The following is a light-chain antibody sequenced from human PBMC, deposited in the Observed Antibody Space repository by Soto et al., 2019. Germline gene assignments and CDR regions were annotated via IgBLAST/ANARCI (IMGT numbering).Light chain of an antibody. CDR3: QQYNSYSVT. Sequence: DIQMTQSPSTLSASVGDRVTITCRASQTINTWLAWYQQKLGKAPKFLIYQASSLESGVPSRFSGSGSGTEFTLTISSLQPEDFATYYCQQYNSYSVTFGPGTKVDIK. V-gene: IGKV1-5*03. J-gene: IGKJ3*01. CDR2: QAS. CDR1: QTINTW.